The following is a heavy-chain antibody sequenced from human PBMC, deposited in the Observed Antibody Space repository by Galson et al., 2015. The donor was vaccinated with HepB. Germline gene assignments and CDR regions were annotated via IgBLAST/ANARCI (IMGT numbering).Heavy chain of an antibody. V-gene: IGHV1-69*04. D-gene: IGHD1-26*01. CDR1: GGTFSSHT. J-gene: IGHJ6*02. CDR2: IIPILGIA. CDR3: ARDRGSYGDYYYGMDV. Sequence: SCKASGGTFSSHTISWVRQAPGQGLEWMGRIIPILGIANYAQKFQGRVTITADKSTSTAYMELSSLGSEDTAVYYCARDRGSYGDYYYGMDVWGQGTTVTVSS.